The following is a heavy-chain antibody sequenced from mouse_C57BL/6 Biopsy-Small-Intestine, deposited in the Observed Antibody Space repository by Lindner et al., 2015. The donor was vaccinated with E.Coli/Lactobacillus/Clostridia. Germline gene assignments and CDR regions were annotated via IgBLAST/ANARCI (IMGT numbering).Heavy chain of an antibody. Sequence: SVKVSCKASGYSFTTYGLSWMRQAPGQGLEWMGWISAYNGDTNYAQNLQGRVTMTTDTSTTTAYMELRSLRSDDTAVYYCARDSKEQLVDYWGQGTLVTVSS. CDR2: ISAYNGDT. CDR3: ARDSKEQLVDY. J-gene: IGHJ4*01. CDR1: GYSFTTYG. D-gene: IGHD6-1*01. V-gene: IGHV1-74*01.